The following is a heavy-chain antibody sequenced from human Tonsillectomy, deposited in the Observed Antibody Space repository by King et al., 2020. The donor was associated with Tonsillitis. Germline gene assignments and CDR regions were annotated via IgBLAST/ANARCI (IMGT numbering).Heavy chain of an antibody. CDR2: IRNKANSYAT. CDR1: GFTFSDSA. D-gene: IGHD6-6*01. J-gene: IGHJ4*02. CDR3: TRSAQLAAIDY. V-gene: IGHV3-73*02. Sequence: VQLVESGGGLVQPGGSLKLSCAASGFTFSDSAMHWVRQASGKGLEWVGRIRNKANSYATAFAASVKGRFTISSDDSKNTAYLLMNSLKTEDTAVYYCTRSAQLAAIDYWGQGTRVTVSA.